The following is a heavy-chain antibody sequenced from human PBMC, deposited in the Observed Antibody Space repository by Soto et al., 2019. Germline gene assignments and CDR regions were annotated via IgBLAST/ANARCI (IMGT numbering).Heavy chain of an antibody. D-gene: IGHD6-19*01. CDR2: INAGNGNT. Sequence: QVQLVQSGAEEKKPGASVKVSCKASGYTFTSYAMHWVRQAPGQRLEWMGWINAGNGNTKYSQKFQGRVTITRGTPASTAHRERGSLRSEDTAVYYCARAVAVPADFDYWGQGTLVTVSS. CDR3: ARAVAVPADFDY. J-gene: IGHJ4*02. V-gene: IGHV1-3*05. CDR1: GYTFTSYA.